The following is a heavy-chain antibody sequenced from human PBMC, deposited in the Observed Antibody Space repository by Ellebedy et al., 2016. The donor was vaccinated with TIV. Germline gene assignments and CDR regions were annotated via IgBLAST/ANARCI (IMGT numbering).Heavy chain of an antibody. J-gene: IGHJ4*02. V-gene: IGHV4-59*08. CDR2: IYYSGST. CDR1: GGSISSYY. Sequence: MPSETLSLTCTVSGGSISSYYWSWIRQPPGKGLEWIGYIYYSGSTNYNPSLKSRVTISVDTSKNQFSLKLSSVTAADTAVYYCARHIPSYDILTGYQIAFDYWGQGTLVTVSS. D-gene: IGHD3-9*01. CDR3: ARHIPSYDILTGYQIAFDY.